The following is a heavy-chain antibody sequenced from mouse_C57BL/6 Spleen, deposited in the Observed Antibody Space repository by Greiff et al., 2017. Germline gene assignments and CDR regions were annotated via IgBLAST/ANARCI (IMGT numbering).Heavy chain of an antibody. CDR1: GYAFSSYW. V-gene: IGHV1-80*01. CDR2: IYPGDGDP. J-gene: IGHJ4*01. D-gene: IGHD2-3*01. CDR3: ARRVGYYDYAMDY. Sequence: QVQLKESGAELVKPGASVKISCKASGYAFSSYWMNWVKQRPGKGLEWIGQIYPGDGDPNYNGKFKGKATLTADKSSSTAYMQLSSLTSEDSAVYFCARRVGYYDYAMDYWGQGTSVTVSS.